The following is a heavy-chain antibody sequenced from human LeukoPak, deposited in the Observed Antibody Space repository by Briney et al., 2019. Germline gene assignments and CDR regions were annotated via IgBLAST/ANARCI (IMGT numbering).Heavy chain of an antibody. J-gene: IGHJ4*02. CDR3: AKSSNLFGFPYYFDY. D-gene: IGHD3-10*02. CDR1: GFTFRTYA. CDR2: ISGSGGST. Sequence: GGSLRLSRAASGFTFRTYAMSWVRQAPGKGLEWVSAISGSGGSTYYADSVKGRFTISRDNSKNTLYLQMNSLRGEDTAVYYRAKSSNLFGFPYYFDYWGQGTLVTVSS. V-gene: IGHV3-23*01.